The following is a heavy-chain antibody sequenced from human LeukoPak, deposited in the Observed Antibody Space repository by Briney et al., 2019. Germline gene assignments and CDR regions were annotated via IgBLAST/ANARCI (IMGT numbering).Heavy chain of an antibody. J-gene: IGHJ1*01. CDR1: GGSISRSDYY. CDR2: IYYSGIT. Sequence: PSETLSLTCSVSGGSISRSDYYWSWIRQPPGKGLEWIGYIYYSGITYYNPSLQSRVTISVDTSKNQFSLNLNSVTAADTAVYYCARGGAARLHFQNWGQGTLVTVSS. CDR3: ARGGAARLHFQN. V-gene: IGHV4-30-4*02. D-gene: IGHD6-6*01.